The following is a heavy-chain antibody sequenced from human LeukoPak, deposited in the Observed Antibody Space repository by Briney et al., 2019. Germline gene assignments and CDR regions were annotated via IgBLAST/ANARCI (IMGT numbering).Heavy chain of an antibody. CDR1: GITVSGNY. CDR3: ARDSVRSGIRSGSFDY. V-gene: IGHV3-66*01. Sequence: GGSLRLSCGVSGITVSGNYMSWVRQAPGKGLEWVSDIYSGGSTYYADSVKGRSTISRDNSKNTIYLEMNSLRAEDTAVYYCARDSVRSGIRSGSFDYWGQGTLVTVSS. CDR2: IYSGGST. J-gene: IGHJ4*02. D-gene: IGHD3-10*01.